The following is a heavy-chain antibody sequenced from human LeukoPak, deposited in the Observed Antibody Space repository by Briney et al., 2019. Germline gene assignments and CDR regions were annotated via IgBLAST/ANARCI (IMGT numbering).Heavy chain of an antibody. D-gene: IGHD3-3*01. V-gene: IGHV3-23*01. Sequence: ESGGSLRLSCAASGFTFSSYAMSWVRQAPGKGLEWVSAISGSGGSTYYADSVKGRFTISRDNSKNTLYLQMNSLRAEDTAVYYCAKAQYYDFWSGYYTEYYFDYWGQGTLVTVSS. CDR1: GFTFSSYA. CDR2: ISGSGGST. CDR3: AKAQYYDFWSGYYTEYYFDY. J-gene: IGHJ4*02.